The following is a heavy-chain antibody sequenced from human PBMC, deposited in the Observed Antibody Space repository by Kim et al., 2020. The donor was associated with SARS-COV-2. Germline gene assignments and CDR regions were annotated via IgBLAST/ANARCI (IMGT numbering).Heavy chain of an antibody. CDR3: ARGPYGSGSYAVDS. J-gene: IGHJ4*02. Sequence: NPTLKSRVNMSIDRSKNQFSLKVTSVTAADTAVYYCARGPYGSGSYAVDSWGRGTLVTVSS. V-gene: IGHV4-4*07. D-gene: IGHD3-10*01.